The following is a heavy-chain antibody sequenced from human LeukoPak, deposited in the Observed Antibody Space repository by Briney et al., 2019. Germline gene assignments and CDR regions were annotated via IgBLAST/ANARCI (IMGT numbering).Heavy chain of an antibody. Sequence: GGSLRLSCTVSGFTVSSNSWSWVRQAPGKGLEWVSFIYSGGNTHYSDSVTGRFTISRDNAKNSLYLQMNSLRAEDTAAYYCARGLSPYYYYYMDVWGKGTTVTVSS. V-gene: IGHV3-53*01. J-gene: IGHJ6*03. CDR1: GFTVSSNS. CDR2: IYSGGNT. CDR3: ARGLSPYYYYYMDV.